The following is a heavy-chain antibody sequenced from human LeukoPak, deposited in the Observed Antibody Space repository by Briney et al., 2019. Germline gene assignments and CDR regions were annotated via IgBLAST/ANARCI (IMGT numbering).Heavy chain of an antibody. V-gene: IGHV1-2*02. CDR3: ARDRVSGRNADYFDY. D-gene: IGHD1-26*01. Sequence: SVKVSCKAPGYSFPGYYMHWVRQAPGQGLEWMGWINTNNGGTNYAQKFQGRVTMTRDTSINTAYMELSSLRSDDTAVYYCARDRVSGRNADYFDYWGQGTLVTVSS. CDR1: GYSFPGYY. CDR2: INTNNGGT. J-gene: IGHJ4*02.